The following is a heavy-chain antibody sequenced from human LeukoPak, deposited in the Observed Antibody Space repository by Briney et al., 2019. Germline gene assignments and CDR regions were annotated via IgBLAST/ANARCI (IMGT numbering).Heavy chain of an antibody. Sequence: SETLSLTCAVYGGSFSGYYWSWIRQPPGKGLEWIGEINHSGSTNYNPSLKSRVTISVDTSKNQFSLKLSSVTAADTAFYYCARGYGSGSYYIHWGQGTLVTVSS. CDR2: INHSGST. D-gene: IGHD3-10*01. CDR3: ARGYGSGSYYIH. V-gene: IGHV4-34*01. J-gene: IGHJ4*02. CDR1: GGSFSGYY.